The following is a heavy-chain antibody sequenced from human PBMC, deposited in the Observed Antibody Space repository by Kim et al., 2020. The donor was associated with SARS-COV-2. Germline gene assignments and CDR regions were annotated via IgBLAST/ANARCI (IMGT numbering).Heavy chain of an antibody. Sequence: ASVKVSCKASGYTFTSYGISWVRQAPGQGLEWMGWISSYNGNTNYAQKLQGRVTMTADTSTETAHMELRSLRSDDTAVYYCARGVAVAPPDYWGQGTLVTVSS. V-gene: IGHV1-18*01. J-gene: IGHJ4*02. CDR3: ARGVAVAPPDY. CDR2: ISSYNGNT. D-gene: IGHD6-19*01. CDR1: GYTFTSYG.